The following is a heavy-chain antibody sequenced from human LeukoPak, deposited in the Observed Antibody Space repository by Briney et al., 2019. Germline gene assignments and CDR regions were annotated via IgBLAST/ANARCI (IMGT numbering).Heavy chain of an antibody. Sequence: SVKVSCKASGYTFTSYGISWVRQAPGQGLEWMGRIIPILGIANYAQKFQGRVTITADKSTSTAYMELSSLRSEDTAVYYCARTLSPDTYYDILTGYYDAFDIWGQGTMVTVSS. D-gene: IGHD3-9*01. CDR3: ARTLSPDTYYDILTGYYDAFDI. CDR1: GYTFTSYG. CDR2: IIPILGIA. J-gene: IGHJ3*02. V-gene: IGHV1-69*04.